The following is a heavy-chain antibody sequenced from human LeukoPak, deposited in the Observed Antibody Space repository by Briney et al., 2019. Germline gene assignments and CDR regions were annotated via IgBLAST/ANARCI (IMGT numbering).Heavy chain of an antibody. J-gene: IGHJ4*02. CDR2: INHSGST. Sequence: KSSETLSLTCAVYGGSFSGYYWSWIRQPPGKGLEWIGEINHSGSTNYNPSLKSRVTISVDTSKNQFSLKLSSVTAADTAVYYCARGSRELGYWGQGTLVTVSS. D-gene: IGHD1-26*01. CDR3: ARGSRELGY. CDR1: GGSFSGYY. V-gene: IGHV4-34*01.